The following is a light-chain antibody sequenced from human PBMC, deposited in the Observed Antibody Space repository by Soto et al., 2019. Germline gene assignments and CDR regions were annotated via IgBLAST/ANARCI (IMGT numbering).Light chain of an antibody. J-gene: IGKJ2*01. Sequence: EVVLTQSPATLSLSPGERATLSCRASRGFGTTLAWYHQKPGKPPRLLIYNASIWATGIPARFTGSGSGTDFSLTISSLEAEDFGVYYCQQRSNWLPVFTFGQGTKLEIK. CDR1: RGFGTT. V-gene: IGKV3-11*01. CDR3: QQRSNWLPVFT. CDR2: NAS.